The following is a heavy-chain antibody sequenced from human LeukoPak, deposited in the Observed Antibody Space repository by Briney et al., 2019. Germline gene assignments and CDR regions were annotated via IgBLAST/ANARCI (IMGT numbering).Heavy chain of an antibody. V-gene: IGHV3-21*01. CDR1: GFTLSYFG. D-gene: IGHD5-18*01. CDR3: ARHLSGVTGYTYGRGIDY. CDR2: ISRTSNYI. J-gene: IGHJ4*02. Sequence: GGSLRLSCAASGFTLSYFGMNWVRQVPGKGLEWVSSISRTSNYIYYADSVKGRFTISKDNAKTSLHLQMNSLRAEDTAVYYCARHLSGVTGYTYGRGIDYWGQGTLVTVSS.